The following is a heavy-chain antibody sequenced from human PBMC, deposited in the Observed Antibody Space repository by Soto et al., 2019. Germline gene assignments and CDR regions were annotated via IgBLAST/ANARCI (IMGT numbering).Heavy chain of an antibody. CDR1: GFTFSSYG. D-gene: IGHD3-16*01. CDR2: IWYDGSNK. Sequence: QVQLVESGGGVVQPGRSLRLSCAASGFTFSSYGMHWVRQAPGKGLEWVAVIWYDGSNKYYADSVKGRFTISRDNSKNTLYLQMNSLRAEDTAVYYCARDAGDLPVRRIKYYFDYWGQGTLVTVSS. CDR3: ARDAGDLPVRRIKYYFDY. J-gene: IGHJ4*02. V-gene: IGHV3-33*01.